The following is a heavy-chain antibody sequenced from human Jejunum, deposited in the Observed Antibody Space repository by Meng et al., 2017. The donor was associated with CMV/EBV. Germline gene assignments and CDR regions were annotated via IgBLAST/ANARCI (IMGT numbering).Heavy chain of an antibody. CDR1: GCSISDYY. D-gene: IGHD6-13*01. V-gene: IGHV4-59*13. Sequence: QGQPQEAGPGLGKPSETLALTCTVSGCSISDYYWSWIRQPPGKGLEWIGYVHYSGNTRYNPSLKSRVIISLDASKNQFSLKLSSVTAADTAVYYCGGDIAAAWMFYWGQGTLVTVSS. CDR2: VHYSGNT. J-gene: IGHJ4*02. CDR3: GGDIAAAWMFY.